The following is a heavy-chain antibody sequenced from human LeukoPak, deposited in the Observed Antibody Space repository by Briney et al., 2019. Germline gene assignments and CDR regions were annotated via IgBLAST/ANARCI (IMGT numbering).Heavy chain of an antibody. V-gene: IGHV4-34*01. Sequence: PSETLSLTCAVYGGSFSGYYWSWIRQPPGKGLEWIGEINHSGSTNYNPSLKSRVTISVDTSKNQFSLKLSSVTAADTAVYYCARATGAAAGIDYWGQGTLVTVSS. CDR1: GGSFSGYY. CDR3: ARATGAAAGIDY. J-gene: IGHJ4*02. CDR2: INHSGST. D-gene: IGHD6-13*01.